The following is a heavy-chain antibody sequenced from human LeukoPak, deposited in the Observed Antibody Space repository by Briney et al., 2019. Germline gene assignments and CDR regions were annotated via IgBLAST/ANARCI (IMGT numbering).Heavy chain of an antibody. CDR1: GFTFSDYY. CDR2: ISSSGSTI. J-gene: IGHJ4*02. D-gene: IGHD5-24*01. Sequence: SLRLSCAASGFTFSDYYMGGVRQAPGEGLECGSYISSSGSTIYYADSVRGRFTISRDNAKNSLYLQMNSLRAEDTAVYYCARGDGYNSYYFDYWGQGTLVTVSS. CDR3: ARGDGYNSYYFDY. V-gene: IGHV3-11*01.